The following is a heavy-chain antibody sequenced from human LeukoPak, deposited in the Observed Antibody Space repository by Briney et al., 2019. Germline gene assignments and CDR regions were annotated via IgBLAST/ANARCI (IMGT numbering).Heavy chain of an antibody. J-gene: IGHJ5*02. CDR2: IYHSGST. D-gene: IGHD3-10*01. Sequence: PSETLSLTCAVSGYSISSGYYWGWIRQPPGKGLEWIGRIYHSGSTYYNPSRKSRVTISVDTSKNQFSLKLSSVTAADTAVYYCARLASSSYTWGQGTLVTVSS. CDR3: ARLASSSYT. V-gene: IGHV4-38-2*01. CDR1: GYSISSGYY.